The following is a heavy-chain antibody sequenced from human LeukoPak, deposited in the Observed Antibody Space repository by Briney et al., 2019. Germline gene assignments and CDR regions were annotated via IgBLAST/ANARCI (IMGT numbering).Heavy chain of an antibody. D-gene: IGHD3-22*01. CDR2: INHSGST. CDR3: ARRAPYYYDSSGYYYALDY. CDR1: GGSISSGGYY. J-gene: IGHJ4*02. V-gene: IGHV4-34*01. Sequence: SETLSLTCTVSGGSISSGGYYWSWIRQPPGKGLEWIGEINHSGSTNYNPSLKSRVTISVDTSKNQFSLKLSSVTAADTAVYYCARRAPYYYDSSGYYYALDYWGKGTLVTVSS.